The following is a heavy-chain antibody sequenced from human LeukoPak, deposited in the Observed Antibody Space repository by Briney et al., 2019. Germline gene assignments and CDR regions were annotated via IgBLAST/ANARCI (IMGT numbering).Heavy chain of an antibody. V-gene: IGHV3-21*01. D-gene: IGHD5-12*01. CDR2: ISGSSYI. CDR3: ARSLGQWLLDY. J-gene: IGHJ4*02. Sequence: AGGSLRLSCAASGFTFSSYSMNWVRQAPGKGLEWVSSISGSSYIYYADSVKGRFTISRDNAKNSLYLQMNSLRAEDTAVYYCARSLGQWLLDYWGQGTLVTVSS. CDR1: GFTFSSYS.